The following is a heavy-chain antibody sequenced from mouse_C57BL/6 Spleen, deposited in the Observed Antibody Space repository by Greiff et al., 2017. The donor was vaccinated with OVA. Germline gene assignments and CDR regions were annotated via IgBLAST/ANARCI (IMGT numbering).Heavy chain of an antibody. CDR1: GYTFTDYY. J-gene: IGHJ2*01. V-gene: IGHV1-19*01. CDR2: INPYNGGT. Sequence: VQLKQSGPVLVKPGASVKMSCKASGYTFTDYYMNWVKQSHGKSLEWIGVINPYNGGTSYNQKFKGKATLTVDKSSSTAYMELNSLTSEDSAVXCGARWYRYDSSNRFDFGGRGQGTTLTVAT. CDR3: ARWYRYDSSNRFDFGG. D-gene: IGHD1-1*01.